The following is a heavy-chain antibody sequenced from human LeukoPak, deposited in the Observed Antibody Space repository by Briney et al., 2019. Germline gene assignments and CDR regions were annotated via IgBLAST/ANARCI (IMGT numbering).Heavy chain of an antibody. Sequence: GGSLRLSCAASGFTVSINYMSWVRQAPGKGLEWVSVIYSSGGTSYADSVKGRFTISRDNSKNTLSLQMNSLRAEDTAVYYCARVDEYSSSPDSDAFDIWGQGTMVTVSS. CDR2: IYSSGGT. V-gene: IGHV3-53*01. D-gene: IGHD6-6*01. CDR3: ARVDEYSSSPDSDAFDI. J-gene: IGHJ3*02. CDR1: GFTVSINY.